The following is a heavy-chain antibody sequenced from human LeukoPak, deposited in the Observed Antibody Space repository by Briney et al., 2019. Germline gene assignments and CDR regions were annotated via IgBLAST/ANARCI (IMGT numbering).Heavy chain of an antibody. CDR2: IKQDGSDI. CDR1: GFTFNRFW. V-gene: IGHV3-7*04. Sequence: GGSLRLSCAASGFTFNRFWMAWVRQAPGKGLEWVASIKQDGSDIYYVDSVKGRFTISRDNAKNSLHLQMNSLGAEDTAVYYCSRDQDTFWFDPWGQGTLVTVSS. D-gene: IGHD5-18*01. J-gene: IGHJ5*02. CDR3: SRDQDTFWFDP.